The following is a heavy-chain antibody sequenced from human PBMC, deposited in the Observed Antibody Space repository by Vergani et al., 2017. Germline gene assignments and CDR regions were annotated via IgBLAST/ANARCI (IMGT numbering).Heavy chain of an antibody. J-gene: IGHJ3*02. CDR3: AKDHERIVLMVYAVLPPRAFDI. V-gene: IGHV3-23*01. CDR1: GFTFSSYA. Sequence: EVQLLESGGGLVQPGGSLRLSCAASGFTFSSYAMSWVRQAPGKGLEWVSAISGSGGSTYYADSVKGRFTISRDNSKNTLYLQMNSLRAEDTAVYYCAKDHERIVLMVYAVLPPRAFDIWAKGQWSPSLQ. D-gene: IGHD2-8*01. CDR2: ISGSGGST.